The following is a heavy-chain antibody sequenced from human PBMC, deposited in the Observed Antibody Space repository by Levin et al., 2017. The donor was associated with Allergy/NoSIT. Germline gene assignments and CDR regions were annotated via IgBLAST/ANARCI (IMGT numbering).Heavy chain of an antibody. D-gene: IGHD2-15*01. V-gene: IGHV3-33*01. Sequence: GESLKISCAASGFTFSSYGMHWVRQAPGKGLEWVAIIWYDGSNKYYADSVKGRFTISRDNSKNTLYLQMNSLRAEDTAVYYCARAGYCSGGSCYIIVDYYYYMDVWGKGTTVTVSS. CDR3: ARAGYCSGGSCYIIVDYYYYMDV. CDR1: GFTFSSYG. J-gene: IGHJ6*03. CDR2: IWYDGSNK.